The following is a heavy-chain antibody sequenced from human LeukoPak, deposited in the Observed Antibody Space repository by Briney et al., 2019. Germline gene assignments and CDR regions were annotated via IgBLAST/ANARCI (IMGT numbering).Heavy chain of an antibody. V-gene: IGHV1-69*06. D-gene: IGHD3-22*01. CDR2: IIPIFGTA. CDR3: ASSMSSGYYCA. Sequence: ASVKVPCKASGGTFSSYAISWVRQAPGQGLEWMGGIIPIFGTANYAQKFQGRVTITADKSTSTAYMELSSLRSEDTAVYYCASSMSSGYYCAWGQGTLVTVSS. CDR1: GGTFSSYA. J-gene: IGHJ4*02.